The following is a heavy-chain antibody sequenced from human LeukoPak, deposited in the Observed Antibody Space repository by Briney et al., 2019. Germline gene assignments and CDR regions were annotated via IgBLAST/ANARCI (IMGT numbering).Heavy chain of an antibody. CDR2: ISSRSTYI. CDR3: AKSTRAVMAMMDV. J-gene: IGHJ6*04. V-gene: IGHV3-21*01. Sequence: PGGSLRLSCAAPGFTFSNYSMNSVRQAPGKGLGLDSSISSRSTYIYHADSVKGRFTISRDNAKNSLFLQMNSLRAEVTAVYFCAKSTRAVMAMMDVWGKGTTVTVSS. D-gene: IGHD3-16*01. CDR1: GFTFSNYS.